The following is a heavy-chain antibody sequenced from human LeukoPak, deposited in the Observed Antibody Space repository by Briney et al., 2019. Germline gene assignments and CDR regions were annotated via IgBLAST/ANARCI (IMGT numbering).Heavy chain of an antibody. CDR1: GYSISSGYY. D-gene: IGHD5/OR15-5a*01. Sequence: SETLSLTCSVSGYSISSGYYWGWIRQPPGKGLEWIGSIYQSGSTYYNPSLESRVTISVDTSKNQFSLKLSSVTAADTAVYYCARFVANVVSYYFDYWGQGTLVTVSS. J-gene: IGHJ4*02. CDR2: IYQSGST. CDR3: ARFVANVVSYYFDY. V-gene: IGHV4-38-2*02.